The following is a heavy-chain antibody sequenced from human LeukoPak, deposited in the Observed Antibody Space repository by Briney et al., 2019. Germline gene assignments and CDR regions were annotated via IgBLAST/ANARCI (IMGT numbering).Heavy chain of an antibody. CDR2: IKSKTDGGTT. V-gene: IGHV3-15*07. D-gene: IGHD1-1*01. Sequence: GGSLRLSCAASGFTFSNAWMNWIRQAPGKGLEWVGRIKSKTDGGTTDYAAPVKGRFTISRDDSKNTLYLQMNSLKTEDTAVYYCTTDRGVEFANEFDYWGQGTLVTVSS. CDR3: TTDRGVEFANEFDY. CDR1: GFTFSNAW. J-gene: IGHJ4*02.